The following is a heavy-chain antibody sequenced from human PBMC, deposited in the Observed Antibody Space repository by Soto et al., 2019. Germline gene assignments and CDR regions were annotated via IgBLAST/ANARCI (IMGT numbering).Heavy chain of an antibody. D-gene: IGHD6-19*01. CDR3: ARDGKEDGGWFAHYYYGMDV. J-gene: IGHJ6*02. V-gene: IGHV3-33*01. Sequence: GGSLRLSCAASGFTFSSYGMHRVRQAPGKGLEWVAVIWYDGSNKYYADSVKGRFTISRDNSKNTLYLQMNSLRAEDTAVYYCARDGKEDGGWFAHYYYGMDVWGQGTTVTVSS. CDR1: GFTFSSYG. CDR2: IWYDGSNK.